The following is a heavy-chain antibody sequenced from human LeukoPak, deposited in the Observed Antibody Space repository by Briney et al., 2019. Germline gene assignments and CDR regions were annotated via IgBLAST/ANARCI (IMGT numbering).Heavy chain of an antibody. Sequence: GGSLRLSCAASGFTFSSFWMSWVRQAPGRGLEWVATIRQDGSQKYYLDSVKGRFTISRDNAKNSLYLQMNSLRAEDTAVYYCASTPLRHSSGRNDYWGQGTLVTVSS. CDR1: GFTFSSFW. D-gene: IGHD6-19*01. CDR3: ASTPLRHSSGRNDY. CDR2: IRQDGSQK. V-gene: IGHV3-7*01. J-gene: IGHJ4*02.